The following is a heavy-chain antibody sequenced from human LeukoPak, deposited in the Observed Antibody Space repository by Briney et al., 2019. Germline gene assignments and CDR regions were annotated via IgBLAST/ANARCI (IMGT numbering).Heavy chain of an antibody. CDR2: INPNSGVT. CDR3: AKDAYSGFSSSYNMDS. CDR1: GHTVTGHY. V-gene: IGHV1-2*02. D-gene: IGHD5-18*01. Sequence: GAAVKVSCKASGHTVTGHYLHWVRQAPGQGLEWMGWINPNSGVTNYAQKFQGRVTMTRDTSINTAYMELHSLISDDTAIYYCAKDAYSGFSSSYNMDSWGQGTLVTVSS. J-gene: IGHJ4*02.